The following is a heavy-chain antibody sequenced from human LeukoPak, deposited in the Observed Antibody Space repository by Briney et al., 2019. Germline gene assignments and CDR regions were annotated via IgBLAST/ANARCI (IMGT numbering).Heavy chain of an antibody. CDR1: GFTFSTYW. CDR2: IRSKAYGGTT. Sequence: PGGSLRLSCAASGFTFSTYWMHWVRQAPGKGLEWVGFIRSKAYGGTTEYAASVKGRFTISRDDSKSIAYLQMNSLKTEDTAVYYSVGGYSRSWFSMDVWGKGTTVTVSS. CDR3: VGGYSRSWFSMDV. V-gene: IGHV3-49*04. D-gene: IGHD6-13*01. J-gene: IGHJ6*03.